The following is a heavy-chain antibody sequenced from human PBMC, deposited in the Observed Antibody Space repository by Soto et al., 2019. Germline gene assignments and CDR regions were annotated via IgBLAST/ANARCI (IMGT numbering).Heavy chain of an antibody. CDR3: ARDSSSLGAFDI. J-gene: IGHJ3*02. V-gene: IGHV1-2*04. CDR1: GYTFTGYY. Sequence: ASVKVSCKASGYTFTGYYMHWVRQAPGQGLEWMGWINPNSGGTNYAQKFQVWVTMTRDTSISTAYMELSRLRSDDTAVYYCARDSSSLGAFDIWGQGTMVTVSS. D-gene: IGHD6-6*01. CDR2: INPNSGGT.